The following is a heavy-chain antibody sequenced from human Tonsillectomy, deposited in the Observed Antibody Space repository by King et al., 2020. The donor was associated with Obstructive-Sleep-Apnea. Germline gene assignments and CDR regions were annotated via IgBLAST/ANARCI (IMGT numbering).Heavy chain of an antibody. CDR3: AKLGRAGVLYYLPMSSDAFDI. J-gene: IGHJ3*02. V-gene: IGHV3-30*18. Sequence: VQLVESGGGVVQPGRSLRLSCAASGFTFSSYAMHWVRQAPGKGLEWVAVISYDGSNKNYADSVKGRFTISRDNSKNTLYLQMHSLRAEDTAVYYCAKLGRAGVLYYLPMSSDAFDIWGQGTMVTVSP. CDR2: ISYDGSNK. D-gene: IGHD2/OR15-2a*01. CDR1: GFTFSSYA.